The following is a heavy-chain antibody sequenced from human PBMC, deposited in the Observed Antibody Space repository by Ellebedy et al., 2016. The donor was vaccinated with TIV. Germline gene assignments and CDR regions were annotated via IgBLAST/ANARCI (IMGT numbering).Heavy chain of an antibody. J-gene: IGHJ5*02. CDR3: ARDVWGGGWA. Sequence: GESLKISCAASGFTFSDYYMNWIRQAPGKGLEWVSYIGSSSTHTTYADSVKGRFTISRDNAKNSVYLQLSSLGAEDTAVYYCARDVWGGGWAWGQGTPVTVSS. V-gene: IGHV3-11*06. D-gene: IGHD6-19*01. CDR2: IGSSSTHT. CDR1: GFTFSDYY.